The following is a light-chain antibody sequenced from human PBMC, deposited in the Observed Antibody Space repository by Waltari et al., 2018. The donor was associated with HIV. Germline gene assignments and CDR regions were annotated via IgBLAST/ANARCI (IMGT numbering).Light chain of an antibody. V-gene: IGLV2-14*01. CDR3: SSYTSRNTVV. Sequence: QSALTQPASVSGSPGQSITLSCPGTSSDVGGYNYVPWYRHHPGKAPELMIYEVFNRPSGVSNRFSGSKSDNTASLTISGLQADDEADYYCSSYTSRNTVVFGGGTKLTVL. J-gene: IGLJ2*01. CDR2: EVF. CDR1: SSDVGGYNY.